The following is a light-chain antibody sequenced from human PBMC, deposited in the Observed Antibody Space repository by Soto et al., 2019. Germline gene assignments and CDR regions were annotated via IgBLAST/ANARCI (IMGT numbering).Light chain of an antibody. V-gene: IGKV1-39*01. CDR2: AAS. Sequence: DIQMTQSPSSLSTSVGDRVTITCRASQGISTVLNWYQQKPGKAPRLLIYAASRLQSGVPARFSGSGVETDFTLTITSLQPEDFGIYYCQQSYALVRTFGGGTKVDIK. CDR3: QQSYALVRT. CDR1: QGISTV. J-gene: IGKJ4*01.